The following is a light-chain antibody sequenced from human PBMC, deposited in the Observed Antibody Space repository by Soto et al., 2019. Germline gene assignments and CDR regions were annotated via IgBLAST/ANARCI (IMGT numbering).Light chain of an antibody. CDR1: QRVASNY. J-gene: IGKJ2*01. Sequence: EIVLAQSPGTLSLSPGERATLSCRASQRVASNYLAWYQQTPGQAPRLLIYAASSRATGIPDRFSGSGSGTDFTLTISRLEPGDFAVYYCQQYAGSPPAFGQGTKLEIK. CDR3: QQYAGSPPA. CDR2: AAS. V-gene: IGKV3-20*01.